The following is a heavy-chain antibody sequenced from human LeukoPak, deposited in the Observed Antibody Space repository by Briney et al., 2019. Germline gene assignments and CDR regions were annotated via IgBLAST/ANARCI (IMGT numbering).Heavy chain of an antibody. D-gene: IGHD3-22*01. Sequence: SETLSLTCTVSGGSISSYYWSWIRQPAGKGLEWIGRIYTSGSTNYNPSLKGRVTMSVDTSKNQFSLKLSSVTAADTAVYYCARDRYYYDSSGYTGGDWFDPWGQGTLVTVSS. CDR2: IYTSGST. CDR1: GGSISSYY. J-gene: IGHJ5*02. V-gene: IGHV4-4*07. CDR3: ARDRYYYDSSGYTGGDWFDP.